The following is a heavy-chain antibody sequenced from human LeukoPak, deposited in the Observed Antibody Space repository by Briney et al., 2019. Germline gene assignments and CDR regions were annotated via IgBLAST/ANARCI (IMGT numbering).Heavy chain of an antibody. CDR2: INHSGST. CDR3: ARDAKYCSGGSCYGAGGFYYYYGMDV. J-gene: IGHJ6*02. Sequence: SETLSLTCTVSGGSITSRSYYWSWIRQPPGKGLEWIGEINHSGSTNYNPSLKSRVTISVDTSKNQFSLKLSSVTAADTAVYYCARDAKYCSGGSCYGAGGFYYYYGMDVWGQGTTVTVSS. D-gene: IGHD2-15*01. CDR1: GGSITSRSYY. V-gene: IGHV4-39*07.